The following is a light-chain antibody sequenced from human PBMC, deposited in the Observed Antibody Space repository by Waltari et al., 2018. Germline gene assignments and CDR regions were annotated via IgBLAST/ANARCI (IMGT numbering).Light chain of an antibody. Sequence: DIQMTQSPYSLSASVGDRVHITCRASQSISSYLNWYQQKPWNDHKLLIYPASSLQSGVPXXXSGSGSGTDFTLXISXLQPEDFATYYCQQSYSTLLTFGGGTKVEIK. CDR3: QQSYSTLLT. CDR2: PAS. V-gene: IGKV1-39*01. CDR1: QSISSY. J-gene: IGKJ4*01.